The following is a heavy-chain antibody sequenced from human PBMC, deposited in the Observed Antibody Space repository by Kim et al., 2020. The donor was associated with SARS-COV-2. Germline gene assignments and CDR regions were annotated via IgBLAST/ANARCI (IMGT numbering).Heavy chain of an antibody. D-gene: IGHD3-3*01. CDR2: INAGNGNT. CDR1: GYTFTSYA. Sequence: ASVKVSCKASGYTFTSYAMHWVRQAPGQRLEGMGWINAGNGNTKYSQKFQGRVTIIRDTTASTAYMELSSLRSEDKAVCYCSREVNYDFWSGLLKGNWYFVLWGRGTLVTVSS. J-gene: IGHJ2*01. V-gene: IGHV1-3*01. CDR3: SREVNYDFWSGLLKGNWYFVL.